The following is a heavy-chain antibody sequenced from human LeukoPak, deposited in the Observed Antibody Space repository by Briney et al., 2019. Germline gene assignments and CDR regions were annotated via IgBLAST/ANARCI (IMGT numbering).Heavy chain of an antibody. Sequence: PSETLSLTCAVYGGSFSGYYWSWVRQPPGKVLEWIGEINHIGSTNYNPSLKSRVTISVDTSKNQFSLKLSSVTAADTAVYYCASGSYGFWSAYISYWGQATLVTVSS. V-gene: IGHV4-34*01. CDR1: GGSFSGYY. J-gene: IGHJ4*02. CDR3: ASGSYGFWSAYISY. D-gene: IGHD3-3*01. CDR2: INHIGST.